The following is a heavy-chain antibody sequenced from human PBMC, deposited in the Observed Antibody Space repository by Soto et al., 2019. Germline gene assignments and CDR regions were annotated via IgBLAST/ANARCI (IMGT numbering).Heavy chain of an antibody. V-gene: IGHV4-34*01. CDR3: STRAHDTNGYYRFDP. CDR2: INHSGRV. D-gene: IGHD3-22*01. CDR1: GGSFSGHS. Sequence: SETLSLTCAVYGGSFSGHSWTWIRQAPGKGLEWIGDINHSGRVNYSPSLKSRVTISLDTSKNQFSLTLSAVTAADTAMYYCSTRAHDTNGYYRFDPWGQGTLVTVPQ. J-gene: IGHJ5*01.